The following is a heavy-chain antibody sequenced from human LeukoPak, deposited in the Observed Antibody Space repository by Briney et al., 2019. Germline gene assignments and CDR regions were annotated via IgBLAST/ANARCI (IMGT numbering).Heavy chain of an antibody. Sequence: ASVKVSCKASGYTFTSYGISWVRQAPGQGLEWMGWISAYNGNTNYAQKLQGRVTMTTDTSTSTAYMELRSLRSDDTAVYYCARGGEDIVVVPAAGTSFDYWGQGTLVTVSS. CDR1: GYTFTSYG. V-gene: IGHV1-18*01. CDR3: ARGGEDIVVVPAAGTSFDY. CDR2: ISAYNGNT. D-gene: IGHD2-2*01. J-gene: IGHJ4*02.